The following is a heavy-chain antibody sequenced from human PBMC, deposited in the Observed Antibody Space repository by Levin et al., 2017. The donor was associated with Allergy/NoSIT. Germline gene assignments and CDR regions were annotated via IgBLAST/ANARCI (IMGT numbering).Heavy chain of an antibody. CDR1: GYTFTGYY. CDR2: INPNSGGT. Sequence: ASVKVSCKASGYTFTGYYMHWVRQAPGQGLEWMGWINPNSGGTNYAQKFQGWVTMTRDTSISTAYMELSRLRSDDTAVYYCARERAPAAANYRPLTFDYWGQGTLVTVSS. D-gene: IGHD4/OR15-4a*01. CDR3: ARERAPAAANYRPLTFDY. J-gene: IGHJ4*02. V-gene: IGHV1-2*04.